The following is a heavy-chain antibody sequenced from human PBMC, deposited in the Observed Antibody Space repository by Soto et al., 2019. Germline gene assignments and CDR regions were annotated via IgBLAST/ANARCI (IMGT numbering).Heavy chain of an antibody. CDR3: VRQRGNYFDF. Sequence: SETLSLTCSVSGDSINSRYWSWIRQPPGKGLEWIGYIDYVGSTNYAPSLQSRVTTSVDTSKNQVSLKLRYVTAADTAVYYCVRQRGNYFDFWGQGTLVTVSS. D-gene: IGHD3-10*01. CDR2: IDYVGST. CDR1: GDSINSRY. V-gene: IGHV4-59*11. J-gene: IGHJ4*02.